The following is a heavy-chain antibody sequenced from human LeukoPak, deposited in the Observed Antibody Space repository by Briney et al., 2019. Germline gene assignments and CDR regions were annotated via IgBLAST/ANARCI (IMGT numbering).Heavy chain of an antibody. CDR2: IYYSGST. D-gene: IGHD6-19*01. CDR3: AKNLAVAGDSSSYYFMDG. V-gene: IGHV4-59*01. J-gene: IGHJ6*03. Sequence: SETLSLTCTVSGGSISSYYWSWIRQPPGKGLEWIGYIYYSGSTNYNPSLKSRVTISVDTSKNQFSLKLSSVTAADTAVYYCAKNLAVAGDSSSYYFMDGGGKGTTGPVS. CDR1: GGSISSYY.